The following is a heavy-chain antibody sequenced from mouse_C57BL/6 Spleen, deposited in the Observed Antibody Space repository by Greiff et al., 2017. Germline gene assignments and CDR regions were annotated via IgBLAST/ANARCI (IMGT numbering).Heavy chain of an antibody. J-gene: IGHJ2*01. Sequence: VQLQQSGAELVKPGASVKLSCKASGYTFTSYWMQWVKQRPGQGLEWIGEIDPSDSYTNYNQKFKGKATLTVDTSSSTAYMQLSSLTSEDSAVYYCARWSNYEGDYWGQGTTLTVSS. V-gene: IGHV1-50*01. CDR2: IDPSDSYT. CDR1: GYTFTSYW. D-gene: IGHD2-5*01. CDR3: ARWSNYEGDY.